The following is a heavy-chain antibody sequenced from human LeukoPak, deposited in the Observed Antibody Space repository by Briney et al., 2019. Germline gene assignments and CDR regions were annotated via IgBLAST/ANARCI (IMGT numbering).Heavy chain of an antibody. Sequence: GGSLRVSCAASGFTFSDYYMSWIRQAPGKGLEWVSYISSSGSTIYYADSVKGRFTISRDNAKNSLYLQMNSLRAEDTAVYYCARSAEQQLVAKTDYYYYYMDVWGKGTTVTISS. D-gene: IGHD6-13*01. CDR3: ARSAEQQLVAKTDYYYYYMDV. CDR2: ISSSGSTI. V-gene: IGHV3-11*01. J-gene: IGHJ6*03. CDR1: GFTFSDYY.